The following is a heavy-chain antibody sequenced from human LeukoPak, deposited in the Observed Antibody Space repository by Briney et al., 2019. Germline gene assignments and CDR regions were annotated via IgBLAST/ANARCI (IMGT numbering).Heavy chain of an antibody. J-gene: IGHJ3*02. CDR1: GGSISSGDYY. CDR2: IYYSGST. Sequence: SETLSLTCTVSGGSISSGDYYWSWIRQPPGKGLEWIGYIYYSGSTYYNPSLKSRVTISVDTSKNQFSLKLSSVTAADTAVHYCARWLDYDFWSGYAPNLGAFDIWGQGTMVTVPS. CDR3: ARWLDYDFWSGYAPNLGAFDI. D-gene: IGHD3-3*01. V-gene: IGHV4-30-4*08.